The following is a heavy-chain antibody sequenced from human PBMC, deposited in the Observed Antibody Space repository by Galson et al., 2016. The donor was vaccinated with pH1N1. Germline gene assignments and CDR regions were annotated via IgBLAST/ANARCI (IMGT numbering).Heavy chain of an antibody. CDR2: IHHSGKT. J-gene: IGHJ4*02. Sequence: ETLSLTCTVSGDSIGTYYWSWIRQSPGKGPECIGQIHHSGKTGYNPSLEGRLTMSIDTSKNQFSLRLTYVTAADAAVYCCARYRITSSEGYFDFWGQGTRVTVSS. D-gene: IGHD3-16*02. CDR1: GDSIGTYY. CDR3: ARYRITSSEGYFDF. V-gene: IGHV4-59*01.